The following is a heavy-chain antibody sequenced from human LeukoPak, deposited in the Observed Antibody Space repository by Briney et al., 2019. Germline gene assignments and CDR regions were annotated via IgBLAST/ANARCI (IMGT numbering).Heavy chain of an antibody. CDR3: ARRSVAGSLDY. V-gene: IGHV3-7*01. CDR2: IKQDGSEK. Sequence: GSLRLSCAASGFTFSSYWMSWFRQAPGKGLEWVANIKQDGSEKYYVDSVKGRFTISRDNAENSLYLQMNSLRAEDTAVYYCARRSVAGSLDYWGQGTLVTVSS. D-gene: IGHD6-19*01. CDR1: GFTFSSYW. J-gene: IGHJ4*02.